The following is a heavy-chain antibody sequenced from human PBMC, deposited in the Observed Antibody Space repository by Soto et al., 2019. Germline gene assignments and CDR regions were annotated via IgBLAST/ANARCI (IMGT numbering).Heavy chain of an antibody. D-gene: IGHD3-10*01. CDR2: INAGNGNR. CDR1: GYTFSSYA. Sequence: ASVKVSWKASGYTFSSYAMHWVRQAPGQRLEWMGWINAGNGNRKYSQKFQGRVTITTDTSASTAYMELSSLRSEDTAVYYCASDRGPMAVWGQGTTVTVSS. J-gene: IGHJ6*02. CDR3: ASDRGPMAV. V-gene: IGHV1-3*01.